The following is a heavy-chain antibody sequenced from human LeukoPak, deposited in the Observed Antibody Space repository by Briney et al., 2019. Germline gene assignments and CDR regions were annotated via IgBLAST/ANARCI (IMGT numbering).Heavy chain of an antibody. V-gene: IGHV1-46*01. J-gene: IGHJ5*02. CDR2: LNPLGGST. CDR3: VRTRLWFGDDNWFDP. CDR1: EYTFTSYY. Sequence: ASVKVSCKASEYTFTSYYMHWVRQAPGQGLEWMGILNPLGGSTHYTQKFQGRVTMTRDTSTSTVYMELSGLRSDDTAVYYCVRTRLWFGDDNWFDPWGLGTLVTVSS. D-gene: IGHD3-10*01.